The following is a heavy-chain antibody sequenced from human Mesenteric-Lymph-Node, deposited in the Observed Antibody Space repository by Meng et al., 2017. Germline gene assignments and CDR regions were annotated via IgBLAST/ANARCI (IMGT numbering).Heavy chain of an antibody. CDR2: IFSGGNT. V-gene: IGHV3-53*02. CDR3: ARDQLDY. J-gene: IGHJ4*02. Sequence: DVELVETGGALIQPGGSLRLSCAASGLTVSSTYMSWVRQAPGKGLEWVSIIFSGGNTYYADSVKGRFTISRDNSQNTLYLQMNNLRAEDTAVYYCARDQLDYWGQGTLVTVSS. CDR1: GLTVSSTY.